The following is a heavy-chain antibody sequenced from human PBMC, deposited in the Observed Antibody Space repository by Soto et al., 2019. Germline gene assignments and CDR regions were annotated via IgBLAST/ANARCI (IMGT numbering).Heavy chain of an antibody. CDR1: GYPFIGHY. V-gene: IGHV1-2*04. CDR2: INPNSGDT. CDR3: ARVPVTAVTEAHYFDL. J-gene: IGHJ4*02. D-gene: IGHD2-21*02. Sequence: QVQLVQSGPQVEKPGASVKVSCKASGYPFIGHYIHWVRQAPGQGLDWMGWINPNSGDTNYARKFKGWVIMTRDTSINTVYIELSRLKHGDTAVYYCARVPVTAVTEAHYFDLWGQGTLVTVSS.